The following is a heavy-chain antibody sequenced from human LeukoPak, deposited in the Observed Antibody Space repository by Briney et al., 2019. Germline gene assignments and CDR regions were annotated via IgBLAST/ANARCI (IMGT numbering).Heavy chain of an antibody. CDR3: ASSYGFFQAAAGSFDY. CDR1: GGSISSSSYY. V-gene: IGHV4-39*07. CDR2: IYYSGST. D-gene: IGHD6-13*01. J-gene: IGHJ4*02. Sequence: SETLSLTCTDSGGSISSSSYYWGWIRQPPGKGLEWIGSIYYSGSTYYNPSLKSRVTISVDTSKNQFSLKLSSVTAADTAVYYCASSYGFFQAAAGSFDYWGQGTLVTVSS.